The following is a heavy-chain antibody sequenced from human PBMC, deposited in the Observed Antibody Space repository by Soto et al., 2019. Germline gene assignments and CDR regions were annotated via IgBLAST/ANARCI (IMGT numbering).Heavy chain of an antibody. CDR2: INPILSMS. CDR3: ATSYGSGYRAFDY. D-gene: IGHD3-10*01. Sequence: SVKVSCKASGDTFAFHSINWVRPAPGLGLEWMGRINPILSMSNYAQRFQGRVTMTADKSTSTAYMVLSSLRSEDTAIYYCATSYGSGYRAFDYWGQGALVTVSS. CDR1: GDTFAFHS. V-gene: IGHV1-69*02. J-gene: IGHJ4*02.